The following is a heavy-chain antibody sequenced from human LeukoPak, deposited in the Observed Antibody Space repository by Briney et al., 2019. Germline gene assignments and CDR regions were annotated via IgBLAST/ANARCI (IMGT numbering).Heavy chain of an antibody. J-gene: IGHJ4*02. V-gene: IGHV1-18*03. CDR1: GYTFSSYG. CDR2: INPYNGNT. Sequence: ASVRVSCKASGYTFSSYGISWVRQAPGQGLEWVGWINPYNGNTNCAQKVQGRVTLTTDTSTSTAYMELRSLRSDDMAVYYCAREIYGRFDYWGQGTLVPVSS. D-gene: IGHD4-17*01. CDR3: AREIYGRFDY.